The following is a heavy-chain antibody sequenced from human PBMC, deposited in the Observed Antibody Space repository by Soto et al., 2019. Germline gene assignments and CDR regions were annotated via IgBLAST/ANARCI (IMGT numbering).Heavy chain of an antibody. CDR3: AREYLRDHPDYYDSSGPSRGAFDP. D-gene: IGHD3-22*01. J-gene: IGHJ5*02. CDR1: GGSISSGGYD. Sequence: QVQLQESGPGLVKPSQTLSLTCTVSGGSISSGGYDWSWILQHPGKGLERIGYIYYSGGTYYNPSLKRRVTISVDTSKNQFSLKLSSVTAADTAVYYCAREYLRDHPDYYDSSGPSRGAFDPWGQGTLVPVSS. CDR2: IYYSGGT. V-gene: IGHV4-31*03.